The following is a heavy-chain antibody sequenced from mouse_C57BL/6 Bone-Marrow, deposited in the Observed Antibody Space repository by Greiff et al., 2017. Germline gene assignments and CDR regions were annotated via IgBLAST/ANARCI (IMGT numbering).Heavy chain of an antibody. Sequence: VKLQESGPGLVQPSQSLSITCTVSGFSFTSYGVHWVRQSPGKGLEWLGVIWSGGSTDYNAAFISRLSISKDNPKSQVFFKMNSLQADDTAIYYCARIWEMDYWGQGTSVTVSS. D-gene: IGHD1-1*02. J-gene: IGHJ4*01. CDR1: GFSFTSYG. V-gene: IGHV2-2*01. CDR3: ARIWEMDY. CDR2: IWSGGST.